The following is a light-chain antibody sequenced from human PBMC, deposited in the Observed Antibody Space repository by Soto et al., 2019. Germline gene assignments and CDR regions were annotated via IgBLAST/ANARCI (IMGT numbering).Light chain of an antibody. V-gene: IGLV2-11*01. CDR1: SSDVGGYQY. CDR3: CSYAGTYTYV. J-gene: IGLJ1*01. CDR2: DVT. Sequence: QSALTQPRSVSLSPGQSVTISCTGTSSDVGGYQYVSWHQQHPGKAPKLMIYDVTKRPSGVPDRFSGSKSGNTASLTISGLQADDEADYYCCSYAGTYTYVFGTGTKVTVL.